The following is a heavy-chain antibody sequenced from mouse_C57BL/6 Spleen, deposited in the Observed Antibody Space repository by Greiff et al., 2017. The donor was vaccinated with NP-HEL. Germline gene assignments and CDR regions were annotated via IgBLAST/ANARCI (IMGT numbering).Heavy chain of an antibody. J-gene: IGHJ4*01. Sequence: VKLVESDAELVKPGASVKISCKVSGYTFTDHTIHWMKQRPEQGLEWIGYIYPRDGSTKYNEKFKGKATLTADKSSSTAYMQLNSLTSEDSAVYFCASNWDVGAMDYWGQGTSVTVSS. CDR3: ASNWDVGAMDY. D-gene: IGHD4-1*02. CDR2: IYPRDGST. CDR1: GYTFTDHT. V-gene: IGHV1-78*01.